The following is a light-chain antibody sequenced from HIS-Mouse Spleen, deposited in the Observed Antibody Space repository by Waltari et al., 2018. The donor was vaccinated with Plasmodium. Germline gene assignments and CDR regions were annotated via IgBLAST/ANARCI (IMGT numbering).Light chain of an antibody. Sequence: SYELTQPPSVSVSPGQTARIPCPGYALPKQYAYWYQQKPGQAPGLVIYKDSERPSGIPERFAGSSSGTTVTLTISGVQAEDEADYYCQSADSSGTYWVFGGGTKLTVL. CDR3: QSADSSGTYWV. CDR1: ALPKQY. CDR2: KDS. J-gene: IGLJ3*02. V-gene: IGLV3-25*03.